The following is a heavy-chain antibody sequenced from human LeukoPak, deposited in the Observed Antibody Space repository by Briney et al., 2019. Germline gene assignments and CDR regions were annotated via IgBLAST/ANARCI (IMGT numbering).Heavy chain of an antibody. J-gene: IGHJ4*02. Sequence: PGGSLRPSCAAFGFAFSNYGMLWVRQATGKGLEWVSAINTAADTYYPDSVKGRFTISRENAKSSLYLQMNSLRVGDTAVYYCVRAPPGTGWLIDHWGQGTLVAVSS. CDR3: VRAPPGTGWLIDH. V-gene: IGHV3-13*04. CDR1: GFAFSNYG. CDR2: INTAADT. D-gene: IGHD6-19*01.